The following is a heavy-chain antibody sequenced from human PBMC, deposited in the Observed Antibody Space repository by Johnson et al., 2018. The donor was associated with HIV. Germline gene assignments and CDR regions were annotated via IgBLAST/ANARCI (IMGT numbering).Heavy chain of an antibody. CDR3: ARFLSWGDAFDI. CDR2: ISYDGSNK. V-gene: IGHV3-30*04. J-gene: IGHJ3*02. CDR1: GFTFSSYA. D-gene: IGHD1-26*01. Sequence: VQLVESGGGVVQPGRSLRLSCAASGFTFSSYAMHWVRQAPGKGLEWVAVISYDGSNKYYADSVKGRFTISRDNAKNSLYLQMNSLRAEDTAVYYCARFLSWGDAFDIWGQGTMVTVAS.